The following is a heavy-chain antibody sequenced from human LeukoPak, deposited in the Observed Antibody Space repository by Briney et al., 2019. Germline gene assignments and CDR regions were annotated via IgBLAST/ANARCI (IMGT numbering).Heavy chain of an antibody. D-gene: IGHD5-24*01. Sequence: SQTLSLTCVISGDSVASNSTACNWIRQSPSRDLEWLGRTYYRSKWYNDYAVSVKSRITINPDTSKNQFSLQLNSVTPEDTAVYYCARGGQGDGYSADEAFDFWGQGTMVTVS. V-gene: IGHV6-1*01. CDR1: GDSVASNSTA. CDR3: ARGGQGDGYSADEAFDF. J-gene: IGHJ3*01. CDR2: TYYRSKWYN.